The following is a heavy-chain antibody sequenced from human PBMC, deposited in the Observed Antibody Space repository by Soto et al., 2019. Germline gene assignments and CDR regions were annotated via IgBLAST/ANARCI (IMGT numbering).Heavy chain of an antibody. J-gene: IGHJ6*02. CDR2: ISGFGDDT. CDR1: GFTFSSFG. D-gene: IGHD2-8*01. V-gene: IGHV3-23*01. Sequence: GGSLRLSCAASGFTFSSFGMSWVRQTPGKGLEWVSAISGFGDDTYYADSVKGRFTISRDNSKNTLYLHMNSLRAEDTAVYYCAKNGPDGYNYGMDVWGQGTTVTVSS. CDR3: AKNGPDGYNYGMDV.